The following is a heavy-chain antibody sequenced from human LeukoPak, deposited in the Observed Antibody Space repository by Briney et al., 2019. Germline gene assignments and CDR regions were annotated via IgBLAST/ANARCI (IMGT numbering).Heavy chain of an antibody. CDR2: IYYSGST. J-gene: IGHJ2*01. CDR3: ARDRVFGHDWYFDL. D-gene: IGHD3/OR15-3a*01. Sequence: XYWSWIRQPPGKGLEWIGYIYYSGSTNYNPSLKSRVTISVDTSRNQFSLKLSSVTAADTAVYYCARDRVFGHDWYFDLWGRGTLVTVSS. V-gene: IGHV4-59*01. CDR1: XY.